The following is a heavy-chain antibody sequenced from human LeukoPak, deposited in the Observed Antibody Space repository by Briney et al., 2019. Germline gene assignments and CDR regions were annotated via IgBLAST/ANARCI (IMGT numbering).Heavy chain of an antibody. D-gene: IGHD3-3*01. CDR2: ISGSGGST. J-gene: IGHJ6*03. V-gene: IGHV3-23*01. CDR3: AKEADRSDYDFWSGPSPTRYMDV. CDR1: GFTFSSYA. Sequence: GGSLRLSCAASGFTFSSYAMSWVRQAPGKGLEWVSAISGSGGSTYYADSVKGRFTISRDNSRNTLHLQMNSLRAEDTAVYYCAKEADRSDYDFWSGPSPTRYMDVWGKGTTVTVSS.